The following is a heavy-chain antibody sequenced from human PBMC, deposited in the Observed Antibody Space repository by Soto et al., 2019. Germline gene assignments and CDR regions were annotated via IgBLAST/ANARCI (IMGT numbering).Heavy chain of an antibody. CDR2: IKSKADGGTT. CDR3: TTATSPRG. J-gene: IGHJ4*02. V-gene: IGHV3-15*01. CDR1: GFTFSNAW. D-gene: IGHD3-10*01. Sequence: EVQLVESGGVLEKPGGSLRLSCEASGFTFSNAWMSWFRQAPGKGLEWVGRIKSKADGGTTDYAAPVKGRFTISRDDSKNTLYLQMNSLDIEDTAVYYCTTATSPRGWGQGTLVPVSS.